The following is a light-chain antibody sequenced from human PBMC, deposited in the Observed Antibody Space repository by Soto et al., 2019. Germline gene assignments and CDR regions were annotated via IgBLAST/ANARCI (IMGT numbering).Light chain of an antibody. CDR2: TAS. V-gene: IGKV1-27*01. CDR3: QKYNSAPWT. CDR1: QGVSNY. Sequence: DVQMTQSPSSLSASVGDRVTITCRASQGVSNYLAWYQQKPGRVPKLLIYTASTLQSGVPSRFSGSGSGTDFTLTITSLQPEDVATYYCQKYNSAPWTFGQGTKVEIK. J-gene: IGKJ1*01.